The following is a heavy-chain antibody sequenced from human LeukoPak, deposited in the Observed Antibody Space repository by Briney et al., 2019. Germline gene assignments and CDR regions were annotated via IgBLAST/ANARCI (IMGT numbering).Heavy chain of an antibody. CDR1: GFTFTSSA. J-gene: IGHJ4*02. D-gene: IGHD2-15*01. V-gene: IGHV1-58*02. CDR3: AASQRYWSGGSCVYGDDFGY. Sequence: TSVKASCKASGFTFTSSAMQWVRQAPGQGLEWIGWIVVGSGNTNYAQKFKGRVTITRDMSTSTAYLQLSSLRSEDTAVYYCAASQRYWSGGSCVYGDDFGYWGQGILVTV. CDR2: IVVGSGNT.